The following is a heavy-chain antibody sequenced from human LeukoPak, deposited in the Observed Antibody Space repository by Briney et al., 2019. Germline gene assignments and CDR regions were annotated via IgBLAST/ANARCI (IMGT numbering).Heavy chain of an antibody. J-gene: IGHJ4*02. V-gene: IGHV4-39*07. CDR1: GGSISSDDYW. CDR2: IFYSGTT. CDR3: ARDLDY. Sequence: SETLSLTCTVSGGSISSDDYWWGWIRQPPGRGLEWIGTIFYSGTTYYNPSLKSRVTISVDTSKNQFSLKLSSVTAADTAVYYCARDLDYWGQGTLVTVSS.